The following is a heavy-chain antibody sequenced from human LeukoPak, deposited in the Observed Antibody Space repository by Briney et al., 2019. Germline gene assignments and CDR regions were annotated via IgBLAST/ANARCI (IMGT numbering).Heavy chain of an antibody. CDR1: GGSFNDYY. CDR3: ARGRTTETTYYYYYHGMDV. J-gene: IGHJ6*02. V-gene: IGHV4-34*01. CDR2: INHSVRT. Sequence: PSETLSLTCAVYGGSFNDYYWSWIRHPPRKGLEWIGEINHSVRTNYNPSLKSRVTISVDTSKNQFSLKLSSVTAADTAVYYCARGRTTETTYYYYYHGMDVWGQGTTVTVSS. D-gene: IGHD4-11*01.